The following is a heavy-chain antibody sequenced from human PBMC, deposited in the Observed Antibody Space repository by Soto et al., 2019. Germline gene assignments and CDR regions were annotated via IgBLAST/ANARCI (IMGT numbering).Heavy chain of an antibody. J-gene: IGHJ3*02. CDR3: ARGLFSGSYYRDDAYDI. CDR2: ISAYNGDT. CDR1: GYTFTTYA. D-gene: IGHD1-26*01. V-gene: IGHV1-18*01. Sequence: ASVKVSCKASGYTFTTYAISWVRQAPGQGLEWMGWISAYNGDTNYAQKLQGRVTMTTDTSTNTAYMELRSLRSDDTAVYFCARGLFSGSYYRDDAYDIWGQGTVFTVSS.